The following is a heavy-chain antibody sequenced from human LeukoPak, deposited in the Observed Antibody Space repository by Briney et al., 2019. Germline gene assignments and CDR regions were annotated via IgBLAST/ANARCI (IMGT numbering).Heavy chain of an antibody. J-gene: IGHJ4*02. D-gene: IGHD3-10*01. Sequence: GGSLRLSCAASGFAFSSYAMSWVRQPPGKGLEWVSVISRRDDYTYYADSVKGLFTISRDNSKNTLYLQMNTLRAEDTAVYYCANDYRSGSLHDFWGQGTLVTVSS. CDR1: GFAFSSYA. CDR3: ANDYRSGSLHDF. V-gene: IGHV3-23*01. CDR2: ISRRDDYT.